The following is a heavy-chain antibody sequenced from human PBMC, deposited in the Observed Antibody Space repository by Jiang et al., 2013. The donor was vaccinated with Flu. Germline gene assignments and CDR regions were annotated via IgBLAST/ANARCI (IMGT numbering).Heavy chain of an antibody. Sequence: KPSQTLSLTCTVSGGSISSWVVTTGAGSASTQGRAGVDWVHLLHGSTYYNPSLKSRVTISVDTSKNQFSLKLSSVTAADTAVYYCASHSSSGFDYWGQGTLVTVSS. CDR3: ASHSSSGFDY. J-gene: IGHJ4*02. CDR2: LLHGST. CDR1: GGSISSWVVTT. V-gene: IGHV4-31*03. D-gene: IGHD6-6*01.